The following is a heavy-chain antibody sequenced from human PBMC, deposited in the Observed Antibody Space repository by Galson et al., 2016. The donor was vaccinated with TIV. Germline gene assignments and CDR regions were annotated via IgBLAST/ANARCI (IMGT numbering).Heavy chain of an antibody. D-gene: IGHD5-18*01. CDR2: VYPSGNT. CDR1: GGSVTSSH. V-gene: IGHV4-4*07. Sequence: LSLTCTVSGGSVTSSHWSWIRQPAGKGLEWIGRVYPSGNTNYSPSLKSRVTMSLDTSKNQFSLNLMSVTTAGTAVYYCAKEGYSYRLSWGQGILVTVSS. J-gene: IGHJ4*02. CDR3: AKEGYSYRLS.